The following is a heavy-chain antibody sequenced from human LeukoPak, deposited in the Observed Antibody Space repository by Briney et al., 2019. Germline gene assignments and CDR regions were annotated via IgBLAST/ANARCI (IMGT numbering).Heavy chain of an antibody. CDR1: GFTFSSYA. CDR3: AKDKRRITMMGLIAY. CDR2: ISGSGGST. J-gene: IGHJ4*02. Sequence: GGSLRLSCAASGFTFSSYAMSWVRQAPVKALEWVSAISGSGGSTYYADSVKGRFTISRDNSKNTPYLQMNSLRAEDTAVYYCAKDKRRITMMGLIAYWGQGTLVTVSS. V-gene: IGHV3-23*01. D-gene: IGHD3-22*01.